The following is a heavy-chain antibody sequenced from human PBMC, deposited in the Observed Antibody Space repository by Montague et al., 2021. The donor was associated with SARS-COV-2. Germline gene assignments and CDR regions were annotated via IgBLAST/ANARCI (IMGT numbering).Heavy chain of an antibody. V-gene: IGHV3-9*01. CDR3: AKGDCSGGSCYSY. CDR1: GFTFDDYV. D-gene: IGHD2-15*01. Sequence: SLRLSCAASGFTFDDYVMHWVRQAPGKGLEWASGISWNSGRKGYADSVKGRFTISRDNVKNSLYLQMNSLRAEGTALYYCAKGDCSGGSCYSYWGQGTLVTVSS. CDR2: ISWNSGRK. J-gene: IGHJ4*02.